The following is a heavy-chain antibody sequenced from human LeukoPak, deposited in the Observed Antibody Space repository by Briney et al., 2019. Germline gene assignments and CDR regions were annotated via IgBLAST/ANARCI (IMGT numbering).Heavy chain of an antibody. CDR1: GGSISSYY. CDR2: IYYSGST. J-gene: IGHJ4*02. V-gene: IGHV4-59*01. D-gene: IGHD3-3*01. Sequence: PSETLSLTCTVSGGSISSYYWSWIRQPPGKGLEWIAYIYYSGSTNYNPSLKSRVTISVDTSKNQFSLKLSSVTAADTAVYYCARGLYGGFDYWGQGTLVTVSS. CDR3: ARGLYGGFDY.